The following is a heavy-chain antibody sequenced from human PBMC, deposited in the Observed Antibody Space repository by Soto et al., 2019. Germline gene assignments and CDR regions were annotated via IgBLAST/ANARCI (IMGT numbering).Heavy chain of an antibody. D-gene: IGHD6-19*01. Sequence: VSVKVSCKASGYTFTGYYMHWVRQAPGQGLEWMGWINPNSGGTNYAQKFQGWVTMTRDTSISTAYMELSRLRSDDTAVYYCAREDSSTYYFAYWGQGTLVTVSS. CDR3: AREDSSTYYFAY. CDR2: INPNSGGT. V-gene: IGHV1-2*04. J-gene: IGHJ4*02. CDR1: GYTFTGYY.